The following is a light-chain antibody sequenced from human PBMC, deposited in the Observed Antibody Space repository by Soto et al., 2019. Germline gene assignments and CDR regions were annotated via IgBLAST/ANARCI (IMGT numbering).Light chain of an antibody. CDR1: SSNIGAGYD. CDR2: NNN. CDR3: AAWDDSLNGRV. Sequence: QSVLTQPPSVSGAPGQRVTISCTGSSSNIGAGYDVHWYQQLPGTAPKLLIYNNNQRPSGVPDRFSGSKSGTSASLAISGLQSEDEATYYCAAWDDSLNGRVFGGGTKLTVL. J-gene: IGLJ3*02. V-gene: IGLV1-40*01.